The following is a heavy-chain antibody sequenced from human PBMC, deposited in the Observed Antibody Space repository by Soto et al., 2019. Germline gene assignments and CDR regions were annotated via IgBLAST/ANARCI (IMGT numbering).Heavy chain of an antibody. CDR1: GYSFTSNW. CDR3: ARMDSSALGIDY. V-gene: IGHV5-51*01. CDR2: VYPGDSDT. D-gene: IGHD3-22*01. J-gene: IGHJ4*02. Sequence: GESLKISCKGSGYSFTSNWIGWVRQMPGKGLEWMGIVYPGDSDTRYSPPFQGQVTISADKSISTAYLQWSRLKASDSAMYYCARMDSSALGIDYWGQGTLVTVSS.